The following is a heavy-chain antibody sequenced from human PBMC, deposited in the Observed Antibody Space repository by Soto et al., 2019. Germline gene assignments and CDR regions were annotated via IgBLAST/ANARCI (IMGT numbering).Heavy chain of an antibody. D-gene: IGHD3-9*01. V-gene: IGHV5-51*01. J-gene: IGHJ6*03. CDR2: IYPGDSDT. CDR1: GYSFTSYW. Sequence: VSLKVSWKGAGYSFTSYWSGWVRQMQGKGLEWMGIIYPGDSDTRYSPSFQGQVTISADKSISTAYLQWSSLKASDTAMYYCARHATRDTLTGYEHPSSYMDVWGKGTTVTVS. CDR3: ARHATRDTLTGYEHPSSYMDV.